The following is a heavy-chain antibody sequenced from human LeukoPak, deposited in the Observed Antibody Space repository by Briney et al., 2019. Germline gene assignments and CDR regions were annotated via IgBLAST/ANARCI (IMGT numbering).Heavy chain of an antibody. V-gene: IGHV5-51*01. Sequence: GEFLKISCKGSGYSFTSYWIGWVRQMPGRGLEWMGIIYPGDSDTRYSPSFQGQVTISADRSISTAFLQWNSLKASDTAMYYCARLRYSRGYYYYGMDVWGQGTTVTVSS. CDR3: ARLRYSRGYYYYGMDV. CDR1: GYSFTSYW. CDR2: IYPGDSDT. D-gene: IGHD4-11*01. J-gene: IGHJ6*02.